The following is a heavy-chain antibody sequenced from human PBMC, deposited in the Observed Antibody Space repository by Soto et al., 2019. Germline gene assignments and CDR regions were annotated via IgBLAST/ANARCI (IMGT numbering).Heavy chain of an antibody. V-gene: IGHV1-46*01. D-gene: IGHD1-1*01. CDR1: GYTFTSYY. CDR2: INPSGGST. Sequence: ASVKVSCKASGYTFTSYYMHWVRQAPGQGLEWMGIINPSGGSTSYAQKFQGRVTMTRDTSTSTVYMELSSLRSEDTAVYYCARDLRTDPGLPPWFDPWGQGTLVTVSS. CDR3: ARDLRTDPGLPPWFDP. J-gene: IGHJ5*02.